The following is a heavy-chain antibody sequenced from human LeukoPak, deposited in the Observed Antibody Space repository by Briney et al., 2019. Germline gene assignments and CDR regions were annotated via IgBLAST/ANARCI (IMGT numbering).Heavy chain of an antibody. CDR2: IYYSGST. J-gene: IGHJ4*02. D-gene: IGHD1-14*01. CDR3: AREGRSGTTFDY. V-gene: IGHV4-61*01. CDR1: GGSVSSGSYY. Sequence: PSETLSLTCTVSGGSVSSGSYYWSWIRQPPGKGLEWIGYIYYSGSTNYNPSLKSRVTISVDTSKNQFSLKLSSVTAADTAVYYCAREGRSGTTFDYWGRGTLVTVSS.